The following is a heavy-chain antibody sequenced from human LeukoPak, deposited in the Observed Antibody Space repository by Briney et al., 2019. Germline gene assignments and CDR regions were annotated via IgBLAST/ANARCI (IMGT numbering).Heavy chain of an antibody. CDR3: ARAEGFGWGAFDI. D-gene: IGHD3-16*01. V-gene: IGHV3-48*04. J-gene: IGHJ3*02. CDR1: GFTFSTYS. Sequence: GGSLRLSCAASGFTFSTYSANWVRQAPGKGLEWVSYISSSTSSIMYYADSVVGRFTISRDNAKNSLYLQMSSLRAEDTAVYYCARAEGFGWGAFDIWGQGTMVTVSS. CDR2: ISSSTSSIM.